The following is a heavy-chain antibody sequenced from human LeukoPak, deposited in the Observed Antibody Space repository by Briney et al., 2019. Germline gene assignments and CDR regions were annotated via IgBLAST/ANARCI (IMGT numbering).Heavy chain of an antibody. D-gene: IGHD3-22*01. CDR1: GYTFTSYD. CDR3: ARGRGYYDSSGYYYWFDH. J-gene: IGHJ5*02. V-gene: IGHV1-8*01. CDR2: MDPNSGNT. Sequence: ASVKVSCKASGYTFTSYDINWVGQATGQGGEWMGWMDPNSGNTGYAQKFQGRVTITRNTSISTAYMELSSLRSADTAVYYCARGRGYYDSSGYYYWFDHWGQGTLVTVSS.